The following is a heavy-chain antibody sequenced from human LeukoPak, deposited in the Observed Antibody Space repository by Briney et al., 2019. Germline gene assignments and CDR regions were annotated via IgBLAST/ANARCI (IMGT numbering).Heavy chain of an antibody. CDR3: ATGLSVVAATQSFDY. Sequence: ASVKVSCKVSGYTLTELSMHWVRQAPGKGLEWMGGFDPEDGETIYAQKFQGRVTMTEDTSTDTAYMELNSLRSEDTAVYYCATGLSVVAATQSFDYWGQGTLVTVSS. CDR1: GYTLTELS. V-gene: IGHV1-24*01. J-gene: IGHJ4*02. CDR2: FDPEDGET. D-gene: IGHD2-15*01.